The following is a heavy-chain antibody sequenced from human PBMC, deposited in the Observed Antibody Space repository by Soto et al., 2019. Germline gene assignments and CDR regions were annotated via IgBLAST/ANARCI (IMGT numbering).Heavy chain of an antibody. D-gene: IGHD2-15*01. CDR1: GDTVSSNSVA. J-gene: IGHJ6*02. Sequence: QTLSLTWVGSGDTVSSNSVACNWVRHSPSRGLEWLGRTYYRSRWYSDYAVSVRSRIDINADTSKNQVSLQLNSVTPEDTAVYYCARSEEDSDYYYYGMDVWGQGTTVTV. CDR3: ARSEEDSDYYYYGMDV. CDR2: TYYRSRWYS. V-gene: IGHV6-1*01.